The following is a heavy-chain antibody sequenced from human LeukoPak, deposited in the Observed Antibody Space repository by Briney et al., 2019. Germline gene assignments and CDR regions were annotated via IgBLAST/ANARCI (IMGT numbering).Heavy chain of an antibody. CDR3: ARPVYYGSGILVDYFDY. D-gene: IGHD3-10*01. Sequence: KTSETLSLTCTVSGGSISSYYWSWIRQPPGKGLEWIGYISYSGSTNYNPSLKSRVTISIDTSKNQFSLKLSSVTAADTAVYYCARPVYYGSGILVDYFDYWGQGTLVTVSS. V-gene: IGHV4-59*08. J-gene: IGHJ4*02. CDR2: ISYSGST. CDR1: GGSISSYY.